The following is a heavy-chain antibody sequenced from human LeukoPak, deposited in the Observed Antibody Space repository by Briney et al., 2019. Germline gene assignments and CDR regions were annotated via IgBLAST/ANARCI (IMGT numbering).Heavy chain of an antibody. CDR3: ARVKYYSSGYYIGEFYFDH. V-gene: IGHV4-38-2*01. Sequence: SETLSLTCAVSGYSISSGYYWGWIRQPPGEGLEWIGSIHHSGNSYYNPSLKSRVTISLDTSKNQFSLKLSSVTAADTAFYYCARVKYYSSGYYIGEFYFDHWGQGTLVTVSS. CDR2: IHHSGNS. CDR1: GYSISSGYY. D-gene: IGHD3-22*01. J-gene: IGHJ4*02.